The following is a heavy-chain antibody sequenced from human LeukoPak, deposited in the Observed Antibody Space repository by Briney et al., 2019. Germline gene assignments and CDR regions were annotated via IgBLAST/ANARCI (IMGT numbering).Heavy chain of an antibody. CDR3: ARGRGDYYGSGRPNY. D-gene: IGHD3-10*01. J-gene: IGHJ4*02. CDR2: IHPSTGKP. V-gene: IGHV7-4-1*02. CDR1: GYSFTNYA. Sequence: ASVKVSCKTSGYSFTNYAMNWVRQAPGQGLEWMGWIHPSTGKPTYAQGFTGRFVFSLDTSVSTAYLQISSLKAEDTAVYYCARGRGDYYGSGRPNYWGQGTLVTVSS.